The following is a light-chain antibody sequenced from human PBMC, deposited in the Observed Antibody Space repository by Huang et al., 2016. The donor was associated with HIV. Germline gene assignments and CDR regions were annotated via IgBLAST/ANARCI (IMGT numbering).Light chain of an antibody. Sequence: PGERASLFCGASHHIGSSLAWYQHKPGQAHRLLIYDAFSRATDVAARFSGSGSGTDFTLTISSLKLEDFAFYYCQQRSTLITFGQGTRLE. CDR2: DAF. J-gene: IGKJ5*01. V-gene: IGKV3-11*01. CDR3: QQRSTLIT. CDR1: HHIGSS.